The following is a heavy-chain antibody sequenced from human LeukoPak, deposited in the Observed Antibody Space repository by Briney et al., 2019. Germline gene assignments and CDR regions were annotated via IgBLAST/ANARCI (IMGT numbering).Heavy chain of an antibody. CDR2: INHSGST. CDR3: AHDSSGGEDAFDI. Sequence: PSETLSLTCAVYGVSFSGYYWSWIRQPPGKGLEWIGEINHSGSTNYNPSLKSRVTISVDTSKNQFSLKLSSVTAADTAVYYCAHDSSGGEDAFDIWGQGTMVTVSS. CDR1: GVSFSGYY. D-gene: IGHD3-22*01. V-gene: IGHV4-34*01. J-gene: IGHJ3*02.